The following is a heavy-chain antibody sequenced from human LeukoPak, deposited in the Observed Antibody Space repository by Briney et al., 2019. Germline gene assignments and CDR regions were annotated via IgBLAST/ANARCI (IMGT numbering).Heavy chain of an antibody. D-gene: IGHD4-17*01. V-gene: IGHV3-30*02. J-gene: IGHJ4*02. Sequence: GASVKVSCKASGYTFTSYGMHWVRQAPGKGLEWVAFIRYDGSNKYYADSVKGRFTISRDNSKNTLYLQMNSLRAEDTAVYYCATYGDYVYWGQGTLVTVSS. CDR3: ATYGDYVY. CDR2: IRYDGSNK. CDR1: GYTFTSYG.